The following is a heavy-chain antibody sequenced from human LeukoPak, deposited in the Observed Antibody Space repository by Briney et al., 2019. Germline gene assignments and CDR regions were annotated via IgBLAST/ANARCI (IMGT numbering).Heavy chain of an antibody. CDR1: GGSISSYY. D-gene: IGHD3-22*01. Sequence: SDTLSLTCTVSGGSISSYYWSWIRQPPGKGLEWIGYIYYSGSTNYNPSLKSRVTISVDTSKNQFSLKLSSVTAADMAVYYCARVRAKYDSSGYYYLRFFDYWGQGTLVTVSS. V-gene: IGHV4-59*12. CDR2: IYYSGST. J-gene: IGHJ4*02. CDR3: ARVRAKYDSSGYYYLRFFDY.